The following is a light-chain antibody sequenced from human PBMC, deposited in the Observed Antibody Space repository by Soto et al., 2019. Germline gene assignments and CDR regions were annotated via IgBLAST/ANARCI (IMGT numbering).Light chain of an antibody. CDR3: GSFTTSRIWV. CDR1: SSDFGDDKY. Sequence: QSVLTQPASVSGSPGQSITMSCTGSSSDFGDDKYVSWYQQQPGKGPNLLIYGVSKRPAGVSNRFSGSKSCNTASLTISGLQVEDEADDICGSFTTSRIWVFGGGTQLTV. V-gene: IGLV2-14*01. CDR2: GVS. J-gene: IGLJ3*02.